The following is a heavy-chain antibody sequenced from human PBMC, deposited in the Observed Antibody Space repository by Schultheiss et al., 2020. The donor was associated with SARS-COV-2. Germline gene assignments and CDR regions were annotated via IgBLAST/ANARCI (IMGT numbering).Heavy chain of an antibody. D-gene: IGHD6-6*01. J-gene: IGHJ4*02. V-gene: IGHV4-38-2*02. CDR1: GYSISSGYY. CDR2: IYHSGST. CDR3: ARGGAARQPPPV. Sequence: SQTLSLTCTVSGYSISSGYYWGWIRQPPGKGLEWIGSIYHSGSTYYNPSLKSRLSISVDTSKNQFSLKVSSVTAADTAVYYCARGGAARQPPPVWGQGTLVTVSS.